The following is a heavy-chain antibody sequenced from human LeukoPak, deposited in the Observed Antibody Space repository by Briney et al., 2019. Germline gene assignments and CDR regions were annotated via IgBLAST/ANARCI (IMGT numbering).Heavy chain of an antibody. J-gene: IGHJ4*02. CDR3: VKSDNIVGATYFDY. V-gene: IGHV3-64D*09. Sequence: PGGSLRLSCLASGFTFRSYAVHWVRQAPGKGLEYISSISRDGESTYYADPVKGRFTISRDNSKNTLSLHMSSLQPDDTAVYYCVKSDNIVGATYFDYWGQGTLVTVSS. D-gene: IGHD1-26*01. CDR1: GFTFRSYA. CDR2: ISRDGEST.